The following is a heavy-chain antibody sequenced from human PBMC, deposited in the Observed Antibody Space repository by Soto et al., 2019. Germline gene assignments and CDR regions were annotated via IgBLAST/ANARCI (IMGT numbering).Heavy chain of an antibody. D-gene: IGHD5-18*01. J-gene: IGHJ4*02. CDR3: ARADNTAMVSLDY. CDR1: GGSISSGDYY. Sequence: SETLSLTCTVSGGSISSGDYYWSWIRQPPGKGLEWIGYIYYSGSTYYKPSLKSRVTISVDTSKNQFSLKLSSVTAADTAVYYCARADNTAMVSLDYWGQGTLVTVSS. CDR2: IYYSGST. V-gene: IGHV4-30-4*01.